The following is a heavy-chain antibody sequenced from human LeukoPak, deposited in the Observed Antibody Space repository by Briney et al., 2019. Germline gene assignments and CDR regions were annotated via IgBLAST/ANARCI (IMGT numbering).Heavy chain of an antibody. CDR3: AGHDYYGSGSYR. J-gene: IGHJ5*02. V-gene: IGHV4-59*08. D-gene: IGHD3-10*01. CDR1: GGSISSYQ. Sequence: SETRSLTCTVSGGSISSYQWSWIRQPPGKGLKWIGYMYYSGGTKYNPSLKSRVTISGDTSKNQFSLKLISVTAADAAVYYCAGHDYYGSGSYRWGQGTLVTVSS. CDR2: MYYSGGT.